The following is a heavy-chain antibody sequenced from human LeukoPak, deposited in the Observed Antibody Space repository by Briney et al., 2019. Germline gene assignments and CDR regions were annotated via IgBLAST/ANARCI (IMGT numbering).Heavy chain of an antibody. D-gene: IGHD1/OR15-1a*01. CDR2: IYSDGST. CDR1: GFTVSSNY. J-gene: IGHJ4*02. Sequence: PGGSLRLSCAASGFTVSSNYMSWVRQAPGKGLEWVSVIYSDGSTYYADSVKGRFTISRDNSKNTLYLQMNSLRAEDTAVYYCAKTGTPWYYFDYWGQGTLVTVSS. V-gene: IGHV3-53*01. CDR3: AKTGTPWYYFDY.